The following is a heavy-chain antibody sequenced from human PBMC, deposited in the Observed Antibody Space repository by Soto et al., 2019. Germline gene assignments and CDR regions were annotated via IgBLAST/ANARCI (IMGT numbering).Heavy chain of an antibody. CDR1: GGSISSYY. CDR3: ARQAYGDYVWWFDP. J-gene: IGHJ5*02. D-gene: IGHD4-17*01. V-gene: IGHV4-59*08. CDR2: IYYSGST. Sequence: SETLSLTCTVSGGSISSYYWSWIRQPPGKGLEWIGYIYYSGSTNYNPSLKSRVTISVDTSKNQFSLKLSSVTAADTAVYYCARQAYGDYVWWFDPWGQGTLVTVSS.